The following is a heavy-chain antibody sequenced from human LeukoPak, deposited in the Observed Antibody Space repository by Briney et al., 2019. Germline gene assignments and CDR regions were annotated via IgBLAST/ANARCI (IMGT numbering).Heavy chain of an antibody. CDR1: GGSLSNYY. CDR2: IYYSGST. CDR3: ARGDWYYYYYYMDV. V-gene: IGHV4-59*01. J-gene: IGHJ6*03. D-gene: IGHD3/OR15-3a*01. Sequence: SETLSLTCTVSGGSLSNYYWSWIRQPPGKGLEWMGYIYYSGSTNYNPSLKSRVTISVDTSKNQFSLKLSSVTAADTAVYYCARGDWYYYYYYMDVWGKGTTVTISS.